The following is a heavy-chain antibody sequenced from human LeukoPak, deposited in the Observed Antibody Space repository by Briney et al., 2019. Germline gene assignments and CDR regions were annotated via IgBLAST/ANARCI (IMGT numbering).Heavy chain of an antibody. D-gene: IGHD3-22*01. CDR2: ISAYNGNT. V-gene: IGHV1-18*01. CDR1: GYTFTSYG. Sequence: ASVKVSCKASGYTFTSYGISWVRQAPGQGLEWMGWISAYNGNTNYAQKLQGRVTMTTDTSTSTAYMELRGPRSDDTAVYYCARDRGFHDDSSGTFDYWGQGTLVTVSS. J-gene: IGHJ4*02. CDR3: ARDRGFHDDSSGTFDY.